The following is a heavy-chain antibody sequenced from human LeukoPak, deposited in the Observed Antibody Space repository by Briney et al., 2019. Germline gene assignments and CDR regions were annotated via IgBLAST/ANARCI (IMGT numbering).Heavy chain of an antibody. J-gene: IGHJ5*02. V-gene: IGHV1-8*01. CDR2: MNPNSGNT. Sequence: ASVKVSCKASGYTITSYDINWARQATGQGLEWMGWMNPNSGNTGYAQKFQGRVTMTRNTSISTAYMELSSLRSEDTAVYYYARGTMIKRGGWFDPWGQGTLVTVSS. CDR3: ARGTMIKRGGWFDP. CDR1: GYTITSYD. D-gene: IGHD3-22*01.